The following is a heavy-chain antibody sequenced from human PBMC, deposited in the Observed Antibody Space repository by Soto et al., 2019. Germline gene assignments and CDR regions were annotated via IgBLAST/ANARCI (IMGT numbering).Heavy chain of an antibody. CDR3: AREAQYYDSSGYYPFDD. CDR1: GGSISSGDYY. Sequence: KTSETLSLTCTVSGGSISSGDYYWSWIRQPPGKGLEWIGYIYYSGSTYYNPSLKSRVTISVDTSKNQFSLKLSSVTAADTAVYYCAREAQYYDSSGYYPFDDWGQGTLVTVSS. CDR2: IYYSGST. V-gene: IGHV4-30-4*01. D-gene: IGHD3-22*01. J-gene: IGHJ4*02.